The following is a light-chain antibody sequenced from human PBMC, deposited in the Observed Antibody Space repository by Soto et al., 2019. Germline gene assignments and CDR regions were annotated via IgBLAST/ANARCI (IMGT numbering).Light chain of an antibody. V-gene: IGKV3-20*01. CDR1: QSVSSSY. J-gene: IGKJ3*01. CDR3: QQSVSSPIT. Sequence: EIVLTQSPGTLYLSPGERATLSCRASQSVSSSYLAWYQQKPGQAPRLLIYGASSRATGIPDRFSGSGSGTDLTLTIHSLEPEDFAVYYCQQSVSSPITFGPGTKVAIK. CDR2: GAS.